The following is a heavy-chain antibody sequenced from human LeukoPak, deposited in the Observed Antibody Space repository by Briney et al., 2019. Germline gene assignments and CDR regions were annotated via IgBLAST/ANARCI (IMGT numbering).Heavy chain of an antibody. D-gene: IGHD2-15*01. CDR1: GYTFTGYY. CDR3: AREESFSGGSQSLDY. V-gene: IGHV1-2*02. J-gene: IGHJ4*02. CDR2: INPNTGDT. Sequence: GASVKVSCKASGYTFTGYYIHWVRQAPGQGLEWMAWINPNTGDTNYAQRFQGRVTMTRDTSVNTAYMELSRLRSDDTAVYFCAREESFSGGSQSLDYWGQGTLVTVSS.